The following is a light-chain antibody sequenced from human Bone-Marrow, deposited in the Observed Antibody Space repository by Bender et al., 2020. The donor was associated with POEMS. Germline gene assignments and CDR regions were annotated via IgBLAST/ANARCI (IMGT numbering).Light chain of an antibody. CDR3: SSYASGRTLV. Sequence: QSALTQPASVSGSPGQSITISCTGTSSDVGGYNYVSWYQQHPGKAPKLMISDVSRRPSGISDRFSGSKSGNTASLTISGLQSEDEADYYCSSYASGRTLVFGGGTRVTVL. CDR2: DVS. V-gene: IGLV2-14*03. CDR1: SSDVGGYNY. J-gene: IGLJ2*01.